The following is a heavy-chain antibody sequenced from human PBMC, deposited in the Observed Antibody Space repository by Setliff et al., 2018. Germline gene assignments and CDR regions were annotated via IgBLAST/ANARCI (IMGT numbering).Heavy chain of an antibody. CDR1: GGSFSSYY. V-gene: IGHV4-4*08. CDR3: ARYRNYFDSSGQTQYYFDY. D-gene: IGHD3-22*01. CDR2: IDTSGST. Sequence: SETLSLTCAVYGGSFSSYYWSWIRQSPGKGLEWIGYIDTSGSTDYNPSLKSRVTISVDASKNQFSLKLSSVTAADTAVYYCARYRNYFDSSGQTQYYFDYWGQGTLVTVSS. J-gene: IGHJ4*02.